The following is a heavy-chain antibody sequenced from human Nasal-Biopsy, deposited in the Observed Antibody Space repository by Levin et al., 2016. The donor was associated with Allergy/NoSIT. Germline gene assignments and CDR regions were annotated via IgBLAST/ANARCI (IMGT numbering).Heavy chain of an antibody. CDR1: AFTLSPYY. D-gene: IGHD3-22*01. CDR3: ARESHDSSGYYFIWVDF. V-gene: IGHV3-23*01. Sequence: GESLKISCVPAAFTLSPYYMTWIRQVPGRGLEWVSAIGGSDGRTHYTHSVKGRLTISKDNSKNTVYLQMSSLRAEDTAVYYCARESHDSSGYYFIWVDFWGQGTLVTVSS. J-gene: IGHJ4*02. CDR2: IGGSDGRT.